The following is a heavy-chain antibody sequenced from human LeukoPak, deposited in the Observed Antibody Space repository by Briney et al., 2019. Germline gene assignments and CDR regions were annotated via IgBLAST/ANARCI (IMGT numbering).Heavy chain of an antibody. CDR1: GGSISSGGYS. V-gene: IGHV4-30-4*07. D-gene: IGHD5/OR15-5a*01. CDR2: IYYSGST. CDR3: ARGRLRAFDI. J-gene: IGHJ3*02. Sequence: TSETLSLTCAVSGGSISSGGYSWSWIRQPPGKGLEWIGYIYYSGSTYYNPSLKSRVTISVDTSKNQFSLKLSSVTAADTAVYYCARGRLRAFDIWGQGTMVTVSS.